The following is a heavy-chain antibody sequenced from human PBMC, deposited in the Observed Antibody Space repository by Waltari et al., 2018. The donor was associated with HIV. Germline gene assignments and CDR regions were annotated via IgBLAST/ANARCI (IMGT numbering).Heavy chain of an antibody. D-gene: IGHD3-10*01. CDR3: ARVRSTMGWFQGFDY. CDR1: GLTVSSNF. V-gene: IGHV3-53*02. Sequence: EVQLVETGGGLIQPGGSLRLSCAASGLTVSSNFMNWVRQAPGKGLEWVSLIYSGGSTYYADAVKGRFTISRDNSKNTLYLQMNSLRAEYTAVYYCARVRSTMGWFQGFDYWGQGTLVTVSS. J-gene: IGHJ4*02. CDR2: IYSGGST.